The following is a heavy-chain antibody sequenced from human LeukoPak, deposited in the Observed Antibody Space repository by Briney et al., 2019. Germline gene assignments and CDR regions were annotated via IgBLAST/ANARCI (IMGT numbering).Heavy chain of an antibody. CDR1: GDSISSSVYY. J-gene: IGHJ6*01. V-gene: IGHV4-39*01. CDR2: MYYSGRT. CDR3: ARHYNTYYYFGMDV. Sequence: PSETLSLTCTISGDSISSSVYYWGWIRQPPGQKLEWIGSMYYSGRTYYNPSLKSRVTISIDTSKNQFSLNLSSVNPADTAVYYCARHYNTYYYFGMDVWGQGTTVTVSS. D-gene: IGHD3-10*01.